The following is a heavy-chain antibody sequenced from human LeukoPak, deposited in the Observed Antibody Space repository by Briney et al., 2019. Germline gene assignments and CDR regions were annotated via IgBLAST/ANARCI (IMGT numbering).Heavy chain of an antibody. CDR2: IIPIFGTA. CDR1: GGTFSSYA. D-gene: IGHD3-3*01. CDR3: ARDLGDFWSGYYPY. J-gene: IGHJ4*02. Sequence: PGASVKVSCKASGGTFSSYAISWVRQAPGQGLEWMGGIIPIFGTANYAQKFQGRVTITTDESTSTAHMELSSLRSEDTAVYYCARDLGDFWSGYYPYWGQGTLVNVSS. V-gene: IGHV1-69*05.